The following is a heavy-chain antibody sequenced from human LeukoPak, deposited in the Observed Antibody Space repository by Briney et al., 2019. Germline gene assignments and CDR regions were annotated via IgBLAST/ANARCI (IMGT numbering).Heavy chain of an antibody. CDR3: ASLGWYSSSWFRDLVDY. CDR1: GFTFAGYA. D-gene: IGHD6-13*01. J-gene: IGHJ4*02. V-gene: IGHV3-23*01. CDR2: ISGSGGST. Sequence: GGSLRLSCAASGFTFAGYAMSWVRQAPGKGLEWVSAISGSGGSTYYADSVKGRFTISRDNAKNSLYLQMNSLRAEDTAVYYCASLGWYSSSWFRDLVDYWGQGTLVTVSS.